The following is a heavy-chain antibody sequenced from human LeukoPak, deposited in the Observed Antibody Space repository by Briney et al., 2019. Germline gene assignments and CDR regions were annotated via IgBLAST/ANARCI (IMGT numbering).Heavy chain of an antibody. J-gene: IGHJ6*03. CDR2: IYYRGST. CDR3: ARGRVSSSTWYSTYYYYFSMDV. CDR1: GASISSNSYY. D-gene: IGHD1-1*01. V-gene: IGHV4-39*07. Sequence: SETLSLTCTVSGASISSNSYYWGWIRQPPGKGLEWIGNIYYRGSTDQNPSLKSRVTISFDTSKNQFSLKLRSVNAADTAVYFCARGRVSSSTWYSTYYYYFSMDVWGKGTTVTVSS.